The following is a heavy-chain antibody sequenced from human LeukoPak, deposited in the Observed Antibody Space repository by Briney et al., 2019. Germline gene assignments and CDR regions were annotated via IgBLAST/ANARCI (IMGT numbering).Heavy chain of an antibody. V-gene: IGHV3-23*01. CDR3: AKGSSSSRPYYFDY. D-gene: IGHD6-13*01. J-gene: IGHJ4*02. CDR1: GFTLNNYV. Sequence: QSGGSLRLSCAASGFTLNNYVMNWVRQAPGKGLEWVSAITDSSTSTYYADSVKGRFTISRHNSKNTLYLQMNSLRAEDTAVYYCAKGSSSSRPYYFDYWGQGTLVTVSS. CDR2: ITDSSTST.